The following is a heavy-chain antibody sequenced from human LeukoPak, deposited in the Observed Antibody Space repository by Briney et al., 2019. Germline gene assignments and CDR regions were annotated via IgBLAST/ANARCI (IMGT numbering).Heavy chain of an antibody. Sequence: PGGTLRLSCAASGFTFNTYGMTWVRQAPGKGLEWVSAISGSGGRTYFADSVKGRFTISRDNSKNTLYLQMSSLRAEDTAVYYCAKGPEVRGVIVILKTGEKGALDYWGQGTLVTVSS. CDR3: AKGPEVRGVIVILKTGEKGALDY. D-gene: IGHD3-10*01. CDR1: GFTFNTYG. V-gene: IGHV3-23*01. CDR2: ISGSGGRT. J-gene: IGHJ4*02.